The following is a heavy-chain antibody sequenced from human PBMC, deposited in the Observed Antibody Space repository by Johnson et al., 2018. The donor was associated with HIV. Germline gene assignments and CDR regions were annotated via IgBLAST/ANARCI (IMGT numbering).Heavy chain of an antibody. D-gene: IGHD6-6*01. CDR1: GFTVSSYY. J-gene: IGHJ3*02. Sequence: VQLVESGGGLVQPGGSLRLSCAASGFTVSSYYMNWVSQAPGKGLEWVSVIYSGGSTNYADSVKDRFTISRDNSKNTLYLQMNSMRAEDTAVYYCVREDSSSPAAAFDIWGQGTMVTVSS. V-gene: IGHV3-66*01. CDR2: IYSGGST. CDR3: VREDSSSPAAAFDI.